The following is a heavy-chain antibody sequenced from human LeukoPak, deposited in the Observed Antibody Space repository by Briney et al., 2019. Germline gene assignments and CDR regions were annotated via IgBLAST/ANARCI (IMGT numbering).Heavy chain of an antibody. V-gene: IGHV3-7*03. CDR2: IHQYGGEK. Sequence: PGGSLRLSCEGSGFTFRSHWMSWVRQAPGKGLEWVANIHQYGGEKYYVDSVRGRFSISRDNAKNSLYLEMNSLRAEDTAVYYCARGPTSSTFDYWGQGTLVTVSS. J-gene: IGHJ4*02. D-gene: IGHD6-6*01. CDR1: GFTFRSHW. CDR3: ARGPTSSTFDY.